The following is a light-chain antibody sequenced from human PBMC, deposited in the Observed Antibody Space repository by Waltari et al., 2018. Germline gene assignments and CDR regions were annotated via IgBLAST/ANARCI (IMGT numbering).Light chain of an antibody. CDR3: QVWDSSLDHRYV. CDR2: DDS. CDR1: NIGSKS. V-gene: IGLV3-21*02. Sequence: SYVLTQPPSVSVAPGQTARITCGGHNIGSKSVHWYQQKPGQAPVLVVYDDSDRPSGIPERCAGSNAGNTATLTISKVEAGDEADYYCQVWDSSLDHRYVFGTGTKVTVL. J-gene: IGLJ1*01.